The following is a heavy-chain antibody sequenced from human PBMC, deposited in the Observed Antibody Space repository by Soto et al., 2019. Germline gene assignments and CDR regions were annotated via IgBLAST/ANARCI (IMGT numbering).Heavy chain of an antibody. CDR2: ISHSGST. J-gene: IGHJ4*02. Sequence: SETLSLTCAVYGGSFNGYYWTWIRQPPGKGLEWIGQISHSGSTNYNPSLKSRVTISLDTSENQFSLKLSSLTAADTAVYYCARGRWNSYDYWGQGTLVTVSS. D-gene: IGHD1-1*01. CDR1: GGSFNGYY. CDR3: ARGRWNSYDY. V-gene: IGHV4-34*01.